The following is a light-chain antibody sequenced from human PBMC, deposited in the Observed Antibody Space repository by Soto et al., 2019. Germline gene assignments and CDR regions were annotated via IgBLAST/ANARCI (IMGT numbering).Light chain of an antibody. CDR1: QSVSNN. CDR2: GAS. CDR3: QQYNNWVT. V-gene: IGKV3-15*01. Sequence: EIVLTQSPFTLSLSPVERSTLSSRASQSVSNNLAWYQQKPGQGPRLLIYGASTRATGIPARFSGSGSGTEFTLTISSLQSEDFAVYYCQQYNNWVTFGGGTKVDIK. J-gene: IGKJ4*01.